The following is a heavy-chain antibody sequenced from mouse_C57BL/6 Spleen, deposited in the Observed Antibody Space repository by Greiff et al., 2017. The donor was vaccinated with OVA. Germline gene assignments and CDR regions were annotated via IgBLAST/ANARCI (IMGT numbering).Heavy chain of an antibody. CDR1: GYSFTDYN. D-gene: IGHD1-1*01. CDR2: INPNYGTT. J-gene: IGHJ1*03. CDR3: ARGEYYGSSPWYFDV. V-gene: IGHV1-39*01. Sequence: VQLQQSGPELVKPGASVKISCKASGYSFTDYNMNWVKQSNGKSLEWIGVINPNYGTTSYNQKFKGKATLTVDQSYSTAYMQLNSLTSEDSAVYYWARGEYYGSSPWYFDVWGTGTTVTVSS.